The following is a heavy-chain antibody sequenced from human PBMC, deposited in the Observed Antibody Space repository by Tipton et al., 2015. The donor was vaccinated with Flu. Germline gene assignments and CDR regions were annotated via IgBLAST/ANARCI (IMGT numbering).Heavy chain of an antibody. J-gene: IGHJ5*02. Sequence: LRLSCSVSGDSLTSYYWSWIRQPPGKGLEWLGQIYYSGTTNYNPSLKIRVTISLDKSKNQFSLKLNSMTTADTAVFYCARGGWEPQGGWFDPWGQGILVTVSS. V-gene: IGHV4-59*01. CDR1: GDSLTSYY. CDR3: ARGGWEPQGGWFDP. CDR2: IYYSGTT. D-gene: IGHD1-26*01.